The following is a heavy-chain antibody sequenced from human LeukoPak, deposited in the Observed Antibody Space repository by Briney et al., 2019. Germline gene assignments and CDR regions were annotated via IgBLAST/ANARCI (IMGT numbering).Heavy chain of an antibody. CDR1: GYTFTTYA. D-gene: IGHD1-26*01. CDR3: ARDGSYSPRCWFDP. CDR2: INTNAGNP. V-gene: IGHV7-4-1*02. Sequence: GASVKVSCKASGYTFTTYAMNWVRQAPGQGLEWMGWINTNAGNPTYAQGFTGRFVFSLDTSVSTAYLQISSLKAEDIAVYYCARDGSYSPRCWFDPWGQGTLVTVSS. J-gene: IGHJ5*02.